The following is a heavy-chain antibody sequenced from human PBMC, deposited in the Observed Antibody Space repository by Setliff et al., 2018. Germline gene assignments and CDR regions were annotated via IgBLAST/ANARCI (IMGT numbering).Heavy chain of an antibody. V-gene: IGHV4-4*09. CDR3: ARGRNIKLRLLDS. Sequence: PSETLSLTCTVSGGSVRSHYWSWIRHSPGKGLEWLGQIYTSWSTNYNPSLKGRATISVDTSKNQFSLNLRYVTAADTGLYYCARGRNIKLRLLDSWGQGKLVTVSS. J-gene: IGHJ4*02. D-gene: IGHD1-20*01. CDR2: IYTSWST. CDR1: GGSVRSHY.